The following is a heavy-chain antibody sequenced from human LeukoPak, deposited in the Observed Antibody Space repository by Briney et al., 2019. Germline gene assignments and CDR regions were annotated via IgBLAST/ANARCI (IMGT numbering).Heavy chain of an antibody. D-gene: IGHD1-1*01. CDR3: ARAGTTRSFAY. CDR2: IRYDGGNK. V-gene: IGHV3-30*02. CDR1: GFTFSSYG. Sequence: GGSLRLSCAASGFTFSSYGMHWVRQAPGKGLEWVAFIRYDGGNKYYADSVKGRFTISRDNSKNTLYLQMNSLRAEDTAVYYCARAGTTRSFAYWGQGTLVTVSS. J-gene: IGHJ4*02.